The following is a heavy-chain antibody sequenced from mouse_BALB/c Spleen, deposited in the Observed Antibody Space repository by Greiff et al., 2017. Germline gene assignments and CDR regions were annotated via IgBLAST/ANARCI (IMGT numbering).Heavy chain of an antibody. CDR2: IDPENGDT. V-gene: IGHV14-4*02. CDR3: SSNYGYAMDY. J-gene: IGHJ4*01. D-gene: IGHD2-5*01. Sequence: VQLQQSGAELVRSGASVKLSCTASGFNIKDYYMHWVKQRPEQGLEWIGWIDPENGDTEYAPKFQGKATMTADTSSNTAYLQLSSLTSEDTAVCYCSSNYGYAMDYWGQGTSVTVSS. CDR1: GFNIKDYY.